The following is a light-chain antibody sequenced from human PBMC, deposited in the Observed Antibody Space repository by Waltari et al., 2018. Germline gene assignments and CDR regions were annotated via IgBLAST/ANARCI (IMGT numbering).Light chain of an antibody. CDR1: SSNIGSNT. CDR2: KDE. CDR3: AAWDDTLKGL. J-gene: IGLJ3*02. Sequence: QSVLTQPPSASGAPGQRVTITCSIGSSNIGSNTVNWYQQFPGTAPKLLMFKDEQRASGVPGRFSGSRSVTSASLAISGLQSEDEATYYCAAWDDTLKGLFGGGTTLTVL. V-gene: IGLV1-44*01.